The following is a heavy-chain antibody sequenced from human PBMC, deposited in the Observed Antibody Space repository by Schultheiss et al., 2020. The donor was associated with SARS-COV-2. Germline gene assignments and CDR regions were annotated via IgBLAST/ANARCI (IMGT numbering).Heavy chain of an antibody. Sequence: GGSLRLSCAASGFTFSTYAMHWVRQAPGKGLEWVSVIYSGGSTYYADSVKGRFTISRDNSKNTLYLQMNSLRAEDTAVYYCARDRGYGDYPSFWGQGTLVTVSS. V-gene: IGHV3-NL1*01. D-gene: IGHD4-17*01. J-gene: IGHJ4*02. CDR1: GFTFSTYA. CDR3: ARDRGYGDYPSF. CDR2: IYSGGST.